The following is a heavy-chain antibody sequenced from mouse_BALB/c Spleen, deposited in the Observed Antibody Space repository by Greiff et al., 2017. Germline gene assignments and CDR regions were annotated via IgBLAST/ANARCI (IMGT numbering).Heavy chain of an antibody. CDR3: ARHEEGTSWDVFDD. J-gene: IGHJ2*01. D-gene: IGHD4-1*01. CDR2: FYPGSGSI. CDR1: GYTFTEYI. Sequence: VKLQESGAGLVKPGASVKLSCKASGYTFTEYIIHWVKQRSGQGLEWIGWFYPGSGSIKYNEKFKDKATLTADKSSSTVYMELSRLTSEDSAVYFCARHEEGTSWDVFDDWGQGTTLTVSS. V-gene: IGHV1-62-2*01.